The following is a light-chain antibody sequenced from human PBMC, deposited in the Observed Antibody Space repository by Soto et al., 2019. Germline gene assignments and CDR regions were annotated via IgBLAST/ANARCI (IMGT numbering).Light chain of an antibody. V-gene: IGKV1-5*01. CDR1: QSISSW. J-gene: IGKJ1*01. CDR3: QHYNSYSEA. CDR2: DAS. Sequence: IQMTQSPSTLSASVGDRVTITCRASQSISSWLAWYQQIPGKAPKLLIYDASSLESGVPSRFSGSGSGTEFTLTISSLQPDDFATYYCQHYNSYSEAFGQGTKVDIK.